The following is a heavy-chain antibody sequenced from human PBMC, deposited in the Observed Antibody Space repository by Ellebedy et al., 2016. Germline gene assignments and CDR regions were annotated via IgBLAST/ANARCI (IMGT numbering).Heavy chain of an antibody. CDR3: AKLLVYDTNWFDP. D-gene: IGHD2-8*01. V-gene: IGHV3-53*01. CDR2: IYSGGST. CDR1: GFTVSSNY. Sequence: GGSLRLSCAASGFTVSSNYMSWVRQAPGKGLEWVSVIYSGGSTYYADSVKGRFTISRDNSKNTLYLQMNSLRAEDTAVYYCAKLLVYDTNWFDPWGQGTLVTVSS. J-gene: IGHJ5*02.